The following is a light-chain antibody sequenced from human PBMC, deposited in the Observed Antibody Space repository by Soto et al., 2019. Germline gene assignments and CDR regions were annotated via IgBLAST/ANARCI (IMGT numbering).Light chain of an antibody. CDR1: QSISSY. V-gene: IGKV1-39*01. J-gene: IGKJ1*01. CDR3: QQSYSTPRT. CDR2: DAS. Sequence: DIQMTQSTSSLSASVGDRVTITCRASQSISSYLNWYQQKPGKAPNLLIYDASRLQSGVPSRFSGSGSGTDFTLTISSLQPEDFAIYYCQQSYSTPRTFGLGTKVDIK.